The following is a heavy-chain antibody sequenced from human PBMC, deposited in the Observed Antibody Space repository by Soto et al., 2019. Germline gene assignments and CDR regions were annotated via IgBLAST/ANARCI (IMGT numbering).Heavy chain of an antibody. CDR2: INPSGGST. J-gene: IGHJ4*02. Sequence: ASVTVSCKASGYTFTSYYMHWVRQAPGQGLEWMGIINPSGGSTSYAQKFQGRVTMTRDTSTSTVYMELSSLRSEDTAVYYCGRDGYYYDSSGYPDFDYWGQGTLVTVSS. D-gene: IGHD3-22*01. V-gene: IGHV1-46*01. CDR1: GYTFTSYY. CDR3: GRDGYYYDSSGYPDFDY.